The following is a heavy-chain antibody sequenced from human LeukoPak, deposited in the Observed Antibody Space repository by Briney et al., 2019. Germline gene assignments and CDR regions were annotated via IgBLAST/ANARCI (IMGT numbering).Heavy chain of an antibody. CDR3: ARVRQLILDY. V-gene: IGHV4-61*01. Sequence: SETLSLTCTVSGGSVSSGSYYWSWIRQPPGKGLEWIGYIYYSGSTNYNPSLKSRVTISVDTSKNQFSLKLSSVTAADTAVYYRARVRQLILDYWGQGTLVTVSS. CDR1: GGSVSSGSYY. CDR2: IYYSGST. D-gene: IGHD6-13*01. J-gene: IGHJ4*02.